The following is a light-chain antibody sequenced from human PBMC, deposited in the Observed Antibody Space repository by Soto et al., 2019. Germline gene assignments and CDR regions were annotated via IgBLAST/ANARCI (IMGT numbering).Light chain of an antibody. CDR1: QSVTRSS. CDR3: QQYGSSIT. J-gene: IGKJ5*01. Sequence: EIVLTQAPGTLSLSPGERATLSCRASQSVTRSSLACYQQKPGQAPRLLIYGTSSRATGIPDRFSGSGSGTDFTLTISRLEAEDFEVFYCQQYGSSITFGQGTRLEIK. V-gene: IGKV3-20*01. CDR2: GTS.